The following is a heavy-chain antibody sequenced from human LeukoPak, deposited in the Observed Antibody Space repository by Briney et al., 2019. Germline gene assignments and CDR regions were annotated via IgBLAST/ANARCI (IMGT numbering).Heavy chain of an antibody. J-gene: IGHJ6*02. CDR1: GGSFSGHY. V-gene: IGHV4-34*01. D-gene: IGHD3-3*01. Sequence: SETLSLTCAVYGGSFSGHYWSWIRQPPGKGLEWIGEINHSGSTNYNPSLKSRVTISVDTSKNQFSLKLSSVTAADTAVYYCARYDFWSGPDVWGQGTTVTVSS. CDR2: INHSGST. CDR3: ARYDFWSGPDV.